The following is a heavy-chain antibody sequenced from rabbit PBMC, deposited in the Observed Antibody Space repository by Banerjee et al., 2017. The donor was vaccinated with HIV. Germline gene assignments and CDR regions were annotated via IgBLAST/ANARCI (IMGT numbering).Heavy chain of an antibody. CDR2: IYAGSSGST. CDR3: ARDPLLVVAGVAAYYGMDL. D-gene: IGHD4-1*01. V-gene: IGHV1S45*01. CDR1: GFDFSSNA. Sequence: QQQLEESGGGLVKPEGSLTLTCKASGFDFSSNAMCWVRQAPGKGLEWIACIYAGSSGSTWYASWAKGRFTISKTSSTTVTLQMTSLTAADTATYFCARDPLLVVAGVAAYYGMDLWAQAPSSPS. J-gene: IGHJ6*01.